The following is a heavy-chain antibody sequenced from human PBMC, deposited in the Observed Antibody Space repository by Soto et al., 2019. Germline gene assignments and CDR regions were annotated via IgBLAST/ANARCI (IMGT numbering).Heavy chain of an antibody. CDR1: GYTFTSYG. D-gene: IGHD6-25*01. J-gene: IGHJ4*02. V-gene: IGHV1-18*04. Sequence: QVQLVQSGAEVKKPGASVKVSCKASGYTFTSYGISWVRQAPGQGLEWMGWISAYNGNTKYAQKFQGRVTMTTDKSTNTAHMELRSLRSDDAAVYYCAGGPQNFDYWGQGTLVTVSS. CDR3: AGGPQNFDY. CDR2: ISAYNGNT.